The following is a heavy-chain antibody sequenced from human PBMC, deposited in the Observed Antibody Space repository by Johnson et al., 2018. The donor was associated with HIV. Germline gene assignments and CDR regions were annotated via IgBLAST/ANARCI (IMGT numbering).Heavy chain of an antibody. CDR2: INWNGGST. CDR1: GFTFSNAW. J-gene: IGHJ3*02. CDR3: ARLSPDRVAFDS. Sequence: VQLVESGGGLVKPGGSLRLSCAASGFTFSNAWMSWVRQAPGKGLEWVGRINWNGGSTGYADSVKGRFTISRDNAKNSLYLQMNSLRAEDTALYYCARLSPDRVAFDSWGQGTMVTVSS. D-gene: IGHD3-10*01. V-gene: IGHV3-20*04.